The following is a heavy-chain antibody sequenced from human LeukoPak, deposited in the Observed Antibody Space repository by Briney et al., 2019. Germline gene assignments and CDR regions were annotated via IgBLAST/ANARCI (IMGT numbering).Heavy chain of an antibody. CDR2: IYYSGST. Sequence: SETLSLTCTVSGGSISSSSYYWGWIRQPPGKGLEWIGSIYYSGSTYYNPSLKSRVTISVDTSKNQFSLKLSSVTAADTAVYYCARGPGYYDFWSGYYFFDYWGQGTLVTVSS. CDR3: ARGPGYYDFWSGYYFFDY. V-gene: IGHV4-39*07. J-gene: IGHJ4*02. D-gene: IGHD3-3*01. CDR1: GGSISSSSYY.